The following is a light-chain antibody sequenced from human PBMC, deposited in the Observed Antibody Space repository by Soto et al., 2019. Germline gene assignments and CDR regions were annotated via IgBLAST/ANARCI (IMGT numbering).Light chain of an antibody. Sequence: DIPMTQSPSTLSESLGDRATITCRASQSISSWLAWYQQKPGKAPKLLIYNASSLESGVPSRFSGSGSGTEFSLTISSLQPDDFATYYCQQYNSYSPTFGQGTKLEIK. J-gene: IGKJ1*01. V-gene: IGKV1-5*01. CDR2: NAS. CDR3: QQYNSYSPT. CDR1: QSISSW.